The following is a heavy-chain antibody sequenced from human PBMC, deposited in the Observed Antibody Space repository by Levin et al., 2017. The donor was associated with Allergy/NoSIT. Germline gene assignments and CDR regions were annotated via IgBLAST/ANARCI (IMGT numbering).Heavy chain of an antibody. D-gene: IGHD3-10*01. CDR3: ARGRVPNDY. Sequence: GESLKISCAASGFIVSDSYMSWIRQAPGKGLEWVAYISRGNSYTNYLHSLKGRFTISRDNAKNSLYLQMNSLRAEDTAIYYCARGRVPNDYWGQGTLVTVSS. V-gene: IGHV3-11*05. J-gene: IGHJ4*02. CDR2: ISRGNSYT. CDR1: GFIVSDSY.